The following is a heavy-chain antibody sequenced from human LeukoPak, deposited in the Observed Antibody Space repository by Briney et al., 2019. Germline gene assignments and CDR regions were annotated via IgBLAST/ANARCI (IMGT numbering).Heavy chain of an antibody. CDR2: INSDGSST. D-gene: IGHD4-17*01. V-gene: IGHV3-74*01. Sequence: GGSLRLSCVASGFIFKSHAMTWVRQVPGKGLVWVSRINSDGSSTSYADSVKGRFTISRDNAKNTLYLQMNSLRAEDTAVYFCARDDAPDYGDFELFGYWGQGTLVTVSS. J-gene: IGHJ4*02. CDR3: ARDDAPDYGDFELFGY. CDR1: GFIFKSHA.